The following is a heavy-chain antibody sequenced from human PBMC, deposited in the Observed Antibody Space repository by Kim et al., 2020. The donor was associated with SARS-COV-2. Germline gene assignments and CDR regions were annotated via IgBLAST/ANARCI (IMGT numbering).Heavy chain of an antibody. J-gene: IGHJ4*02. CDR3: ARLPDINGWPFDY. Sequence: SETLSLTCTISGASIGTDYWTWIRQSPGRGLEWIGYIFYTGKTSYNPSLRSRVSLSLDTSRNQFSLRLNSVTAADTAVYSCARLPDINGWPFDYWAQGTLVTVSS. D-gene: IGHD6-19*01. CDR2: IFYTGKT. V-gene: IGHV4-59*08. CDR1: GASIGTDY.